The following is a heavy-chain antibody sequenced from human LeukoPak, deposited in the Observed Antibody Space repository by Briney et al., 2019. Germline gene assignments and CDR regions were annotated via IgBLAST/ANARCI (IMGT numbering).Heavy chain of an antibody. D-gene: IGHD6-6*01. J-gene: IGHJ6*03. CDR2: IYPGDSDT. V-gene: IGHV5-51*01. Sequence: GESLKISCKGSGYSFTSYWIGWVRQMPGKGLEWMGIIYPGDSDTRYSPSFQGQVTISADKSISTAYLQWSSLKASDTAMYYCARRAVSSSQLYYYYYYMDVWGKGTTVTVSS. CDR3: ARRAVSSSQLYYYYYYMDV. CDR1: GYSFTSYW.